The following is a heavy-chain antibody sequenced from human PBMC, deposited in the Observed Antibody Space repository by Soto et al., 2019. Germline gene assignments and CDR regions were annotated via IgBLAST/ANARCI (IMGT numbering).Heavy chain of an antibody. CDR3: AKGGPHTVRWYEGY. Sequence: GGSLRLSCAASGFPFSSYAMSWVRQAPGKGLEWVSSISGSGDSTHNADSVKGRFTISRDNAKNTLYLQLNSLTGDDTAVYYCAKGGPHTVRWYEGYCGQGTLVIFSA. V-gene: IGHV3-23*01. D-gene: IGHD6-13*01. J-gene: IGHJ4*02. CDR1: GFPFSSYA. CDR2: ISGSGDST.